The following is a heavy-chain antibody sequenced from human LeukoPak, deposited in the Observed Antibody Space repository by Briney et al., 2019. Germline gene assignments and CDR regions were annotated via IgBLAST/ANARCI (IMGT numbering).Heavy chain of an antibody. D-gene: IGHD3-10*01. J-gene: IGHJ6*02. CDR1: GGTFSSYA. V-gene: IGHV1-69*01. Sequence: GSSVKVSCKSSGGTFSSYAISWVRQAPGQGLEWMGGISPIFGTANYAQKFQGRVTITADESTSTAYMELSSLRSEDTAVYYCARYITGSGSYYNRRYYYYGMDVWGQGTTVTVSS. CDR3: ARYITGSGSYYNRRYYYYGMDV. CDR2: ISPIFGTA.